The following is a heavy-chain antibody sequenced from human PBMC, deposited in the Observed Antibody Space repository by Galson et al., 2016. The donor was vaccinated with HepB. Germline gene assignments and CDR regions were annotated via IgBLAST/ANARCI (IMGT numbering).Heavy chain of an antibody. V-gene: IGHV3-23*01. Sequence: SLRLSCAASGFSFSNSGMSWVRQAPGRGLEWISGITRSGDATHYADFVKGRFTISRDNARDSLYLQMNSLRAEDTAVYYCAREHSEAFDIWGQGTMVTVSS. CDR3: AREHSEAFDI. CDR2: ITRSGDAT. CDR1: GFSFSNSG. J-gene: IGHJ3*02.